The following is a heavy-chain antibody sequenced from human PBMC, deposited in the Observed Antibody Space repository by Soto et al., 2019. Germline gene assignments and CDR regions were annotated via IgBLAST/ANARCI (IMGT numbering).Heavy chain of an antibody. J-gene: IGHJ6*02. CDR3: ARGSIVAAEYGMDV. V-gene: IGHV3-33*01. Sequence: LRLSCAASGFRFSSYGMHWVRQAPGKGLEWGAVIWHDGSKKYYADSVKGRLIISRDNSKNTLYVQINSLRAEDTAVYFCARGSIVAAEYGMDVWGQGXTVTVSS. CDR2: IWHDGSKK. CDR1: GFRFSSYG. D-gene: IGHD6-13*01.